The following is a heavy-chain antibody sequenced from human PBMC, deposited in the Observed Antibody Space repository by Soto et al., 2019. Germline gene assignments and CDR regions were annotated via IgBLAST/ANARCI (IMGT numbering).Heavy chain of an antibody. V-gene: IGHV3-74*01. J-gene: IGHJ4*02. CDR1: GFTFSSYW. Sequence: EVQLVESGGGLVQPGGYLRLSCGASGFTFSSYWMHWVRQVPGKGLVWVSRINNDGSSTNYADSVKGRFTISRDNAKNTLYLQMNSLRAEDTAVYYCASQVGNNYWGQGTLVTVSS. CDR3: ASQVGNNY. CDR2: INNDGSST. D-gene: IGHD1-26*01.